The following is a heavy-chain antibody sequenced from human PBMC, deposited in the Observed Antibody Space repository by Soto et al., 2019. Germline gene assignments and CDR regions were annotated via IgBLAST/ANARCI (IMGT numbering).Heavy chain of an antibody. D-gene: IGHD6-13*01. CDR1: GFTFSAYA. J-gene: IGHJ4*02. CDR2: ISGSAGAT. V-gene: IGHV3-23*01. CDR3: ARQDYSTTWYLNY. Sequence: EVQLLESGGGVVQPGGSLRLSCAASGFTFSAYAMTWVRQAPGKGLEWVSVISGSAGATYYADSVKGRFTISRDNSRNPLYRQMNSLRGRDAAVYYCARQDYSTTWYLNYWGQGTLVTVSS.